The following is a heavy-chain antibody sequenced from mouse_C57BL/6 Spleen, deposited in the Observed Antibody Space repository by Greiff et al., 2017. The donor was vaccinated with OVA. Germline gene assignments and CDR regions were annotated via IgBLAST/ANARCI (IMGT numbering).Heavy chain of an antibody. CDR1: GYTFTSYW. J-gene: IGHJ2*01. CDR3: ARRGEGDY. Sequence: QVQLQQPGAELVKPGASVKLSCKASGYTFTSYWMQWVKQRPGQGLEWIGEIDPSDSNTNYNPKFKGKATLTVDSSSSTAYMQLSSLTSEDSAVYYCARRGEGDYWGQGTTLTVSS. V-gene: IGHV1-50*01. CDR2: IDPSDSNT.